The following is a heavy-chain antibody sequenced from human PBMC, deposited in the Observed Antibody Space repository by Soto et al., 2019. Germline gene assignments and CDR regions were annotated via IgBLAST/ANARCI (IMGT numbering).Heavy chain of an antibody. J-gene: IGHJ5*02. CDR3: AHRVVLRPFDWSLGWFDP. D-gene: IGHD3-9*01. Sequence: QITLKESGPPLMTPTQPLTLTCTFSGFSLTTSGEGVGWIRQPPGKALEWLALIYWDDDKFYSPSLRNRLTITKDTSKNQVVLTMTDMDPVDTATYYCAHRVVLRPFDWSLGWFDPWGQGTLVTVSS. CDR2: IYWDDDK. V-gene: IGHV2-5*02. CDR1: GFSLTTSGEG.